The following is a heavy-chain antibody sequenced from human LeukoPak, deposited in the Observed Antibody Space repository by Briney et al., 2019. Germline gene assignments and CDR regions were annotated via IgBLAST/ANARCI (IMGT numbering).Heavy chain of an antibody. CDR1: GYTFTGYY. CDR3: ARGGLDVMRSGLWKPLEY. CDR2: INPNSGGT. J-gene: IGHJ4*02. V-gene: IGHV1-2*02. Sequence: ASVKVSCKASGYTFTGYYMHWVRQAPGQGLEWMGWINPNSGGTNYAQKFQGRVTMTRDTSSRTAFMELSRLRSDDTAVYYCARGGLDVMRSGLWKPLEYWGQGTLVTVSS. D-gene: IGHD2/OR15-2a*01.